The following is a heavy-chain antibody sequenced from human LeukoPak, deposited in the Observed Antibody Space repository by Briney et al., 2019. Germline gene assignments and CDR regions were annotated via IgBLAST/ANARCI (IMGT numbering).Heavy chain of an antibody. J-gene: IGHJ6*03. CDR2: IRYDGSNK. CDR1: GFTFSSHG. V-gene: IGHV3-30*02. Sequence: GGSLRLSCVASGFTFSSHGMHWVRQAPGKGLEWVAFIRYDGSNKYYADSVKGRFTISRDNTKNTLYLQMNSLRAEDTAVYYCARARSNWNYGYYYYMDVWGKGTTVTVSS. D-gene: IGHD1-7*01. CDR3: ARARSNWNYGYYYYMDV.